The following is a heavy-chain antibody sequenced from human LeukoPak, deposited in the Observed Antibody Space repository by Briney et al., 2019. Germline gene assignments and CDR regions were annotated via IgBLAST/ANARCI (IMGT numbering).Heavy chain of an antibody. Sequence: SGGSLRLSCAASGFTFTSHAMSWVRQAPGKGLEWVSAITGYGASTYYADSVKGRFTVSRDNSKNTLYLQMSSLRAEDTAVYYCAKVKVRGPYGMDVWGQGTTVTISS. CDR3: AKVKVRGPYGMDV. CDR1: GFTFTSHA. CDR2: ITGYGAST. J-gene: IGHJ6*02. D-gene: IGHD3-10*01. V-gene: IGHV3-23*01.